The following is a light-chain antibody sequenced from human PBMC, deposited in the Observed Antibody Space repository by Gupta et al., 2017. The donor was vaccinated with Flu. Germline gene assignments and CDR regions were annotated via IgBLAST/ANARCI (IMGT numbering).Light chain of an antibody. J-gene: IGKJ4*01. V-gene: IGKV3-11*01. Sequence: DIALTQSPATLSLSPGERATLSCRASQSIRSFLAWYQHKPGQAPRLLIYDASNRDTAIPARFSGSGYGKDLTLTISSREPEDFAHYSSQEPSNWPSVTFGGGTKVEVK. CDR1: QSIRSF. CDR2: DAS. CDR3: QEPSNWPSVT.